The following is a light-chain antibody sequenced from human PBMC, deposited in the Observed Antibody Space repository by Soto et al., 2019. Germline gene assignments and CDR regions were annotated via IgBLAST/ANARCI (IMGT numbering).Light chain of an antibody. Sequence: DIQMTQSPSSLSASVGDRVTITCRASQSLRNYVNWYQQKPGKAPTFLIYVASTLQGVVPSRFSGSGSGTDFTLTISSLQPEEFATYYGQQRYSTPYTFGPGTKLEIK. J-gene: IGKJ2*01. CDR3: QQRYSTPYT. V-gene: IGKV1-39*01. CDR2: VAS. CDR1: QSLRNY.